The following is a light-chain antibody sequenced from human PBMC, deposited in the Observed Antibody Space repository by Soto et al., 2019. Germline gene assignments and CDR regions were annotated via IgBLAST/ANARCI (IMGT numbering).Light chain of an antibody. CDR3: LQYGTXPQP. J-gene: IGKJ1*01. CDR2: CSS. Sequence: EIVLTQSPGTLSLSPGEIASLSCRASQSVFSNYLSWYQQKSGQAPVLLIYCSSSRGTGIADRFSGSGSGTDFTLTISRLEPEDFAVYYSLQYGTXPQPCGQGTQV. V-gene: IGKV3-20*01. CDR1: QSVFSNY.